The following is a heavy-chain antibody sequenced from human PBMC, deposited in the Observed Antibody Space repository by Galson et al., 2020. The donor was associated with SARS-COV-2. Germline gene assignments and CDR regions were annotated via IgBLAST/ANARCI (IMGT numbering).Heavy chain of an antibody. Sequence: SQTLSLTCAISGDSVSSRNWVRQSPSRGIEWLGRTYHWAKWYKDHAVFVKRRISINAETSQKHFSLQLSSVTPEETAIYYCVSGGWSCTSWYGGTSHWFAPWGKGTLVSVSS. V-gene: IGHV6-1*01. CDR2: TYHWAKWYK. D-gene: IGHD6-13*01. CDR1: GDSVSS. CDR3: VSGGWSCTSWYGGTSHWFAP. J-gene: IGHJ5*01.